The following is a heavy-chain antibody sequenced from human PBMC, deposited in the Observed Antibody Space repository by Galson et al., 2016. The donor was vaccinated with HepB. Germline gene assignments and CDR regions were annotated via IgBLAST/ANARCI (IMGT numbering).Heavy chain of an antibody. D-gene: IGHD3-22*01. CDR2: IYPDDSDT. Sequence: QSGAEVTKPGESLKISCKGSGYSFNSYWIGWVRQMPGEGLEWMGIIYPDDSDTRYSPSFQGQVTISADKSNSTAYLQWSSLKASDTAMYYCASSPGYYYDSSGYLAYYYYGMDVWGQGTTVTVSS. V-gene: IGHV5-51*01. CDR1: GYSFNSYW. J-gene: IGHJ6*02. CDR3: ASSPGYYYDSSGYLAYYYYGMDV.